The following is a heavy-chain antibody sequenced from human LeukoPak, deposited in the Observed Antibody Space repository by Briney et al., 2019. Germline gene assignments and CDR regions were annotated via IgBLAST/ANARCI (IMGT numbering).Heavy chain of an antibody. CDR1: GFTFSSYS. V-gene: IGHV3-21*01. J-gene: IGHJ4*02. CDR3: ARVDSSGWYMGY. CDR2: ISSSSSYI. Sequence: GGSLRLSCAASGFTFSSYSMNWVRQAPGKGLEWVSSISSSSSYIYYADSVKGRFTISRDNAKNSLYLQMNSLRAEDTAVYYCARVDSSGWYMGYWGQGTLVTVSS. D-gene: IGHD6-19*01.